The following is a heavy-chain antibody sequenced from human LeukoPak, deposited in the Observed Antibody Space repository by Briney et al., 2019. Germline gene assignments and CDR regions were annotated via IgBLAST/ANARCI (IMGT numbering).Heavy chain of an antibody. Sequence: GGSLRLSCAASGFTFSGYAMSWVRQAPGKGLEWVSAISGSGGSTYYADSVKGRFTLSRDNSKNTLYLQMNSLRAEDTAVYYCAKARGWSSSWYWFDPWGQGTLLTVSS. J-gene: IGHJ5*02. CDR1: GFTFSGYA. CDR2: ISGSGGST. V-gene: IGHV3-23*01. CDR3: AKARGWSSSWYWFDP. D-gene: IGHD6-13*01.